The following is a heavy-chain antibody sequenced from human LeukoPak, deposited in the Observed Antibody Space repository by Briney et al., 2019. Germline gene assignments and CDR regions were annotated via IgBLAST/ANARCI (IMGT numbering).Heavy chain of an antibody. Sequence: SETLSLTCTVSGGSISSYYWSWIRQPPGKGLEWIGYIYYSGSTNYNPSLKSRVTISVDTSKNQFSLKLSSVNAADTAVYYCARVGSSGWYPLSMFDYWGQGTLVTVSS. V-gene: IGHV4-59*01. D-gene: IGHD6-19*01. CDR3: ARVGSSGWYPLSMFDY. CDR2: IYYSGST. CDR1: GGSISSYY. J-gene: IGHJ4*02.